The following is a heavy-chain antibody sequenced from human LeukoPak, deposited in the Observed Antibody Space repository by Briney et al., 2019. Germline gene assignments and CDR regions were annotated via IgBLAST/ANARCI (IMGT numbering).Heavy chain of an antibody. CDR1: GFTFRNFG. V-gene: IGHV3-33*01. CDR2: IYYDGSDK. D-gene: IGHD5-18*01. J-gene: IGHJ4*02. Sequence: TGGSLRLSCVVSGFTFRNFGMHWVRQAPGKGLEWVAVIYYDGSDKYYVDSVKGRFAVSRDNSKNTLYLQMNNLRVEDTAVCHCARDRSQHYFDYWGQGALVTVSS. CDR3: ARDRSQHYFDY.